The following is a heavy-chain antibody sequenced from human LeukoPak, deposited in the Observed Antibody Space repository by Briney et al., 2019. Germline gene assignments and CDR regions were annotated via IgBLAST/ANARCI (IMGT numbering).Heavy chain of an antibody. CDR3: ARDGIAVAVDPPAY. Sequence: GGSLRLSCAASGFTFSSYWMHWVRQAPGKGLVCVSRINSDGSSTSYADSVKGRFTISRDNAKNTLYLQMNSLRAEDTAVYYCARDGIAVAVDPPAYWGQGTLVTVSS. CDR1: GFTFSSYW. CDR2: INSDGSST. D-gene: IGHD6-19*01. J-gene: IGHJ4*02. V-gene: IGHV3-74*01.